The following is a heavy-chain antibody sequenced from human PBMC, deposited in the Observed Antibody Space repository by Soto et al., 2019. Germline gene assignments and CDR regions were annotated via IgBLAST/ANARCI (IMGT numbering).Heavy chain of an antibody. CDR1: GFTFSSYA. Sequence: GGSLRLSCVASGFTFSSYAMSWVRQAPGKGLEWVSAISGSGGSTYYADSVKGRFTISRDNSKNTLYLQMNSLRAEDTAVYYCAKPYTDYNEFDYWGQGTLVTVSS. D-gene: IGHD3-22*01. CDR3: AKPYTDYNEFDY. V-gene: IGHV3-23*01. CDR2: ISGSGGST. J-gene: IGHJ4*02.